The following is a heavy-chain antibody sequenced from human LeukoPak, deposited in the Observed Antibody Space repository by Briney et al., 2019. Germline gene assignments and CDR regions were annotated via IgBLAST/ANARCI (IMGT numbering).Heavy chain of an antibody. CDR3: ARERTLTSCYDY. Sequence: VASVKVSCKASVYTFTGYYMHWVRQAPGQGLEWMGWINPNSGGTNYAQKFQGRVTMTRDTSISTAYMELSRLRSDDTAVYYCARERTLTSCYDYWGEGTLVTV. D-gene: IGHD2-2*01. CDR1: VYTFTGYY. CDR2: INPNSGGT. J-gene: IGHJ4*02. V-gene: IGHV1-2*02.